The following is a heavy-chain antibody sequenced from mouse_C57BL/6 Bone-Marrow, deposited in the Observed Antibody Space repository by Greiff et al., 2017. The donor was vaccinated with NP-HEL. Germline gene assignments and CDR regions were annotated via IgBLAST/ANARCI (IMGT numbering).Heavy chain of an antibody. Sequence: VQLQQSGPVLVKPGASVKMSCKASGYTFTDYYMNWVKQSHGKSLEWIGVINPYNGGTSYNQKFKGKATLTVDKSSSTAYMELNSLTSEDSAVYYCARGDWYSDYWGQGTTLTVSS. D-gene: IGHD3-3*01. V-gene: IGHV1-19*01. CDR2: INPYNGGT. CDR1: GYTFTDYY. CDR3: ARGDWYSDY. J-gene: IGHJ2*01.